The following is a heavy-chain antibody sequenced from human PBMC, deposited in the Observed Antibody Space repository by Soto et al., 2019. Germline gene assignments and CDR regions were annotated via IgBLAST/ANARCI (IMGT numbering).Heavy chain of an antibody. CDR1: GGTFSSYA. Sequence: SVKVSCKASGGTFSSYAISWVRQAPGQGLEWMGGIIPIFGTANYAQKFQGRVTITADESTSTAYMELSSLRSEDTAVYYCARGPYDSSPFDYWGQGTMVTVSS. D-gene: IGHD3-22*01. CDR2: IIPIFGTA. J-gene: IGHJ4*02. V-gene: IGHV1-69*13. CDR3: ARGPYDSSPFDY.